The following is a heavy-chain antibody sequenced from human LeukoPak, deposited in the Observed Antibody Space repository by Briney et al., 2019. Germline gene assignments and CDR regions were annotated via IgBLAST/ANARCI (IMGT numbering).Heavy chain of an antibody. CDR3: ARRGTMVRGDYYYGMDV. V-gene: IGHV4-4*02. CDR2: IYHSGST. J-gene: IGHJ6*04. Sequence: SETLSLTCAVSGGSISSSNWWSWVRPPPGKGLEWIGEIYHSGSTNYNPSLKSRVTISVDKSKNQFSLKLSSVTAADTAVYYCARRGTMVRGDYYYGMDVWGKGTTVTVSS. D-gene: IGHD3-10*01. CDR1: GGSISSSNW.